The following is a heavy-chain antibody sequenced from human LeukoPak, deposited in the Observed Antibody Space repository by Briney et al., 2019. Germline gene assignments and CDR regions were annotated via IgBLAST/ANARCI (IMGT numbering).Heavy chain of an antibody. Sequence: SETLSLTCTVSGGSIRSYYWNWIRQPPGKGLEWIGYIYSSGSPIYNPSLKSRVTISVDTSKNQVSLKLSSVTAADTAVYFCARHKDTAMVNDPFDYWGQGTLVTVSS. CDR1: GGSIRSYY. CDR2: IYSSGSP. J-gene: IGHJ4*02. CDR3: ARHKDTAMVNDPFDY. V-gene: IGHV4-59*08. D-gene: IGHD5-18*01.